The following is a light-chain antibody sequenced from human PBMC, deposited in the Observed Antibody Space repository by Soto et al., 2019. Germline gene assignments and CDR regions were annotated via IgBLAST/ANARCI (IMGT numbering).Light chain of an antibody. CDR2: AAS. CDR1: QNINSY. V-gene: IGKV1-39*01. Sequence: DVQMTQSPSSLSASVGERVTITCRASQNINSYLYWYQQKVGKAPKLLINAASTLQSGVPLRFRGSGYGTDFTLNISILQPEDFATYYFQESYNLHTFGGGTKVESK. CDR3: QESYNLHT. J-gene: IGKJ4*01.